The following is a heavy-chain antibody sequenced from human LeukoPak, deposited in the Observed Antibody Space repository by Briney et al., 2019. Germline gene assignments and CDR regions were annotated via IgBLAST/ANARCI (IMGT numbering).Heavy chain of an antibody. CDR1: GFTVSSNY. V-gene: IGHV3-48*01. D-gene: IGHD1-1*01. Sequence: PGGSLRLSCAAPGFTVSSNYMSWVRQAPGKGLEWVSYISSSGSTIYYADSVKGRFTISRDNSKNTLYLQMNSLRAEDTAVYYCARDLRENWNPDYWGQGTLVTASS. CDR2: ISSSGSTI. CDR3: ARDLRENWNPDY. J-gene: IGHJ4*02.